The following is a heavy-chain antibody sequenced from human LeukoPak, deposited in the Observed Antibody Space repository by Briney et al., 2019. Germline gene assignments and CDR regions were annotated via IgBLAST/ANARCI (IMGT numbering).Heavy chain of an antibody. CDR2: INPNSGDT. CDR3: AKGGGSAAGVFDY. Sequence: ASVKVSCKASGYTFTGYYLHWVRQAPGQGLEWMGWINPNSGDTNYAQKFQGRVTMTRDTSISTAYMELRRLRSDDTAVYYCAKGGGSAAGVFDYWGQGTLVSVSS. J-gene: IGHJ4*02. D-gene: IGHD6-13*01. V-gene: IGHV1-2*02. CDR1: GYTFTGYY.